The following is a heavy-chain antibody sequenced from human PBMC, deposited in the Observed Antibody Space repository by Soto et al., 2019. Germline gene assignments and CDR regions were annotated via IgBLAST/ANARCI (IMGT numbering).Heavy chain of an antibody. J-gene: IGHJ4*02. CDR1: GFTFSSYG. D-gene: IGHD6-6*01. Sequence: GSLRLSCAASGFTFSSYGMHWVRQAPGKGLEWVAVISYDGSNKYYADSVKGRFTISRDNSKNTLYLQMNSLRAEDTAVYYCANGFHRGSSAPVYWGQGTLVTVSS. CDR2: ISYDGSNK. CDR3: ANGFHRGSSAPVY. V-gene: IGHV3-30*18.